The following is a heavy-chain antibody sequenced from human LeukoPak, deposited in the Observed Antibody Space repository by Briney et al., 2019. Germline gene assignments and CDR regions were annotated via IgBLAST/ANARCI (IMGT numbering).Heavy chain of an antibody. D-gene: IGHD1-26*01. Sequence: KPSETLSLTCTVSGGSISSSNYYWGWIRQPPGKGLEWIGNIYSSGSTYYNASLQSRVTISIDTSKNQFSLRLNSVTAADTAMYYCAKSGGYGLIDYWGQGTRVTVSS. V-gene: IGHV4-39*01. J-gene: IGHJ4*02. CDR1: GGSISSSNYY. CDR3: AKSGGYGLIDY. CDR2: IYSSGST.